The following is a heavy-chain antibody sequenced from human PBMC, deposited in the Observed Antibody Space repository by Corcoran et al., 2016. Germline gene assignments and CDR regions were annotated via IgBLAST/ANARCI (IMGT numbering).Heavy chain of an antibody. D-gene: IGHD5-12*01. Sequence: QVQLVESGGGVVQPGRSLRLSCAASGFTFSSYGMHWVRQAPGKGLEWVAVISYDGSNKYYADSVKGRFTISRDNSKNTRYLQMNSLRAEDTAGYYCAKGRDGYNYGAFDIWGQGTMVTVSS. CDR1: GFTFSSYG. CDR2: ISYDGSNK. V-gene: IGHV3-30*18. CDR3: AKGRDGYNYGAFDI. J-gene: IGHJ3*02.